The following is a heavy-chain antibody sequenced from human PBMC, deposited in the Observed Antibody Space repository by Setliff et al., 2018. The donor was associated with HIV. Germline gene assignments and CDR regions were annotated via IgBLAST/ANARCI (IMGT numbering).Heavy chain of an antibody. J-gene: IGHJ6*03. CDR2: INYSGST. CDR1: GASIGRRSDC. Sequence: SETLSLTCTVSGASIGRRSDCWTWIRQPPEKGLEWIGKINYSGSTDYNSSLRSRVTISVDTSKNQISLKLTSVTAADTAVYYCAGGEVRSRYVSSRAPFYHYYYYYMDVWGKGTTVTVSS. V-gene: IGHV4-39*07. D-gene: IGHD6-13*01. CDR3: AGGEVRSRYVSSRAPFYHYYYYYMDV.